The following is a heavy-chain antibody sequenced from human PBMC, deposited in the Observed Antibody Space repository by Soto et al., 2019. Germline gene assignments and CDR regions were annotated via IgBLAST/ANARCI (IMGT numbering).Heavy chain of an antibody. CDR1: GGSISSYY. J-gene: IGHJ6*02. D-gene: IGHD1-1*01. Sequence: NPSETLSLTCTVSGGSISSYYWSWIRQPPGKGLEWIGYIYYSGSTNYNPSLKSRVTISVDTSKNQFSLKLSSVTAADTAVYYCARALHVEDYYYGMDVWGQGTTVTVSS. CDR3: ARALHVEDYYYGMDV. CDR2: IYYSGST. V-gene: IGHV4-59*01.